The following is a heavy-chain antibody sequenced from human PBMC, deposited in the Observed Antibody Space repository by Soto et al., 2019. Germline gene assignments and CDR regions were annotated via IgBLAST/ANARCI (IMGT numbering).Heavy chain of an antibody. CDR3: ARHHGPTTSENWFDP. V-gene: IGHV1-18*01. D-gene: IGHD5-12*01. J-gene: IGHJ5*02. CDR2: ISTYSGDT. Sequence: QVHLVQSGVEVKTPGASVKVSCQASGYTFFTYDISWVRQAPGQGLEWMGWISTYSGDTKYAQKLQGRVTRTSDTSTTTAYLELRSLRSDDTAVFYCARHHGPTTSENWFDPWGQGTLVTVSS. CDR1: GYTFFTYD.